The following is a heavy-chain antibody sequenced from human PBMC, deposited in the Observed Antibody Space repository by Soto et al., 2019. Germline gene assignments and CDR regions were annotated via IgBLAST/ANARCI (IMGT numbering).Heavy chain of an antibody. J-gene: IGHJ6*02. Sequence: SETLSLTCTVSGGSISSSSYYWGWIRQPPGKGLEWIGSIYYSGSTYYNPSLKSRVTISVDTSKNRFSLKLSSVTAADTAVYYCARQDQLLLYYYYGMDVWGQGTTVTVSS. CDR2: IYYSGST. CDR1: GGSISSSSYY. CDR3: ARQDQLLLYYYYGMDV. D-gene: IGHD2-2*01. V-gene: IGHV4-39*01.